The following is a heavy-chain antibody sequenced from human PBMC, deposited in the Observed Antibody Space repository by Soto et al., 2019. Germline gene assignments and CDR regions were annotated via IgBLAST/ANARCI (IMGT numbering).Heavy chain of an antibody. V-gene: IGHV1-18*04. CDR3: ARDRPNSGPSFPRKY. Sequence: QVQLVQSGPEVKKPGASVKVSCKASGYTFTSHSITWVRQAPGQGLEWMGWIGSYNSDTQYSPKVQGRVSMITDISTSTAYMELRSLTSDDTAVYFCARDRPNSGPSFPRKYWGQGTLVTVSS. D-gene: IGHD2-21*01. J-gene: IGHJ4*02. CDR1: GYTFTSHS. CDR2: IGSYNSDT.